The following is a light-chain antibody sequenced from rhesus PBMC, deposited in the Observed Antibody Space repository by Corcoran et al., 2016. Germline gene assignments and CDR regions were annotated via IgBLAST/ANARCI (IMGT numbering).Light chain of an antibody. CDR1: ANVNNY. V-gene: IGKV1-74*01. Sequence: DIQMTQSPSSLSSPVGDRVTITCRASANVNNYLNWYQQKPGKAPKLLINKASTLQSGVPSRFSGSGSGTDYTLPISSLQPEDFATYYFQHSYGTPYSFGQGTKVEIK. J-gene: IGKJ2*01. CDR3: QHSYGTPYS. CDR2: KAS.